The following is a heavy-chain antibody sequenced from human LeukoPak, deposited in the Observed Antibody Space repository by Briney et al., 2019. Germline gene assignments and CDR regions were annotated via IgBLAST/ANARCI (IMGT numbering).Heavy chain of an antibody. Sequence: PGGSLRLSCAASGFTFSSYWMSWVRQAPGKGLEWVANIKQDGSEKYYVDSVKGRFTISRDNAKNSLYLQMNSLRAEDTAVYYCASGGRGWYLGFDYWGQGTLVTVSS. V-gene: IGHV3-7*01. J-gene: IGHJ4*02. CDR2: IKQDGSEK. CDR1: GFTFSSYW. CDR3: ASGGRGWYLGFDY. D-gene: IGHD6-19*01.